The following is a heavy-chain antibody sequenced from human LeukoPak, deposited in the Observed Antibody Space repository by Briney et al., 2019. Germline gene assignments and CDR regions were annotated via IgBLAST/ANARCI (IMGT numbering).Heavy chain of an antibody. CDR1: GGSISSYYWKSYY. CDR2: IYTSGST. CDR3: ASVDTTMLRHAFDI. Sequence: SETLSLTCTVSGGSISSYYWKSYYWNWIRQPAGKGLEWIGRIYTSGSTNYNPSLKSRVTMSVDTSKNQVSLKVSSVTAADTAVYYCASVDTTMLRHAFDIWGQGTMVTVSS. D-gene: IGHD5-18*01. V-gene: IGHV4-4*07. J-gene: IGHJ3*02.